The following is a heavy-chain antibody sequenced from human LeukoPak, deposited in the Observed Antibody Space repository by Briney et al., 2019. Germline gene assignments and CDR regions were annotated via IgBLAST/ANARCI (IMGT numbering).Heavy chain of an antibody. CDR1: GGSISSGSYY. J-gene: IGHJ4*02. CDR3: ARTWFGGFDH. D-gene: IGHD3-16*01. Sequence: SETLSLTCTVSGGSISSGSYYWSWIRQPAGKGLEWIGRIYTSGSTNYNPSLKSRVTISVDTSKKQFSLKLNSLTAADTAVYYCARTWFGGFDHWGQGTLVTVSS. CDR2: IYTSGST. V-gene: IGHV4-61*02.